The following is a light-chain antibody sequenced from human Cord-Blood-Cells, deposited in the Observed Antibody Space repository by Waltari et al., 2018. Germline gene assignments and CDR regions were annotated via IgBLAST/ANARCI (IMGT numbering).Light chain of an antibody. Sequence: QSVLTQPPSVSGAPGQRVTISCTGSSSNIGAGYDVHWYQQLPGTAPKLLICGNSSRPSGVPDRCSGSKSGTSASLAITGLQAEDEADYYCQSYDSSLSGSVVFGGGTKLTVL. J-gene: IGLJ2*01. CDR1: SSNIGAGYD. CDR2: GNS. CDR3: QSYDSSLSGSVV. V-gene: IGLV1-40*01.